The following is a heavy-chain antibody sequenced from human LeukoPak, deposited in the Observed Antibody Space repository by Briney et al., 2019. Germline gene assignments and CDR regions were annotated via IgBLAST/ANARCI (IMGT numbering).Heavy chain of an antibody. CDR2: INPNSGCT. CDR3: ATEYGDYSDGMDV. J-gene: IGHJ6*02. V-gene: IGHV1-2*02. D-gene: IGHD4-17*01. Sequence: ASVKVSCKASGYTFTGYYMHWVRQAPGQGLEWMGWINPNSGCTNYAQKFQGRVTMTRDTSISTAYMELSRLRSDDTAVYYCATEYGDYSDGMDVWGQGTTVTVSS. CDR1: GYTFTGYY.